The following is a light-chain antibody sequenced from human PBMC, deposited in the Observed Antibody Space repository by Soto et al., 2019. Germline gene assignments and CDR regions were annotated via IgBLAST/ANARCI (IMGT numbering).Light chain of an antibody. J-gene: IGKJ5*01. V-gene: IGKV3D-20*02. Sequence: EIVFTQSPGTLSLSPVEGATLSCRASQSVSSSYLAWYQQKPGQAPRLLIYDASNRATGIPARFSGSGSGTDFTLTISSLEPEDFAVYYCQQRSNWPITFGQGTRLEIK. CDR1: QSVSSSY. CDR2: DAS. CDR3: QQRSNWPIT.